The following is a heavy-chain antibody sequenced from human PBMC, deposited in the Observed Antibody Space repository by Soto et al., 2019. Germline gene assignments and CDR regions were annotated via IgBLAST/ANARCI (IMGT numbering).Heavy chain of an antibody. V-gene: IGHV3-11*06. J-gene: IGHJ3*02. D-gene: IGHD3-10*01. Sequence: QVQLVESGGGLVKPGGSLRLSCAASGFTFSDYYMSWIRQAPGMGLEWVSYISTISTYSNYADSVKGRFTISRDNAKKSVYLQMSSPRAEDTAVYYCARDRPYGSGSTYDAFDIWGQGTMVTVSS. CDR1: GFTFSDYY. CDR2: ISTISTYS. CDR3: ARDRPYGSGSTYDAFDI.